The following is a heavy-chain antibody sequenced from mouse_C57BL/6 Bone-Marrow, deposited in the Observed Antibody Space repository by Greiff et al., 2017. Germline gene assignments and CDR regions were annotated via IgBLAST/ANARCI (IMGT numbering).Heavy chain of an antibody. CDR2: IYPRSGNT. V-gene: IGHV1-81*01. Sequence: QVQLQQSGAELARPGASVKLSCKASGYTFTSYGISWAKQRTGQGLEWIGEIYPRSGNTYYNEKFKGKATLTADKSSSTAYMELRSLTSEDSAVYFCARRRFSLAYWGQGTLVTVSA. CDR3: ARRRFSLAY. CDR1: GYTFTSYG. J-gene: IGHJ3*01.